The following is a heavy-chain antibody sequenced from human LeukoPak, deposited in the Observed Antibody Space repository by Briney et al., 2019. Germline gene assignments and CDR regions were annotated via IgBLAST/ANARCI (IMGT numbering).Heavy chain of an antibody. CDR3: AKNPQQPQPY. CDR1: GFTFSSYA. J-gene: IGHJ4*02. Sequence: GGSLRLSCAASGFTFSSYAMSWVRQAPGKGLEWVSCISGSGGGTYYADSVKGRFIVSRDNSKNTLYLQMNSLRAEDTAVYYCAKNPQQPQPYWGQGTLVTVSS. V-gene: IGHV3-23*01. CDR2: ISGSGGGT. D-gene: IGHD6-13*01.